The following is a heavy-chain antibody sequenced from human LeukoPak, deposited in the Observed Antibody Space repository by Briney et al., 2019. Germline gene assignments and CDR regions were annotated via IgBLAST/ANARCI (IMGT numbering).Heavy chain of an antibody. Sequence: GGSLRLSCAASGFTFSSYSMNWVRQAPGKGLEWVSYISSSSIIYYADSVKGRFTISRDNAKNSLFLQMNSLRAEDTAVYFCARTPYDFWSASFSYYFDCWGQGTLVTVSS. CDR1: GFTFSSYS. CDR2: ISSSSII. D-gene: IGHD3-3*01. CDR3: ARTPYDFWSASFSYYFDC. J-gene: IGHJ4*02. V-gene: IGHV3-48*04.